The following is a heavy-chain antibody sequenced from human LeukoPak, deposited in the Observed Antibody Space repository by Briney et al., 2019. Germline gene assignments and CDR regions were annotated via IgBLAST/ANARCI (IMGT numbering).Heavy chain of an antibody. CDR3: ARDLYYYDSSGSDAFDI. D-gene: IGHD3-22*01. CDR2: ISSSSSYI. CDR1: GFTFSSYS. Sequence: GGSLRLSCAASGFTFSSYSMNWVRQAPGKGLEWVSSISSSSSYIYYADSVKGRFTISRDNAKNSLYLQMNSLRAEDTALYHCARDLYYYDSSGSDAFDIWGQGTMVTVSS. V-gene: IGHV3-21*04. J-gene: IGHJ3*02.